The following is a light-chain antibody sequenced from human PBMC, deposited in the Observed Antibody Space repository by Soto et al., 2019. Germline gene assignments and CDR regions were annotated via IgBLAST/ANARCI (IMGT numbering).Light chain of an antibody. Sequence: EIVMTQSPPSLTATPGEPASIPCRSSQRLRHSNGTNFLDWYLQKPGQSPQLLIYLGFNRASGVPDRVSGSGAGTDFTLKISRVEAEDVGVYYCMQALQTPYTFGQGTKLEIK. CDR2: LGF. V-gene: IGKV2-28*01. J-gene: IGKJ2*01. CDR1: QRLRHSNGTNF. CDR3: MQALQTPYT.